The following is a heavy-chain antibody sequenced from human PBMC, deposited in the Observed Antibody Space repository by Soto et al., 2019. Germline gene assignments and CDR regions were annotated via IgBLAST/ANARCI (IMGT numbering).Heavy chain of an antibody. CDR3: AKLTLGSYYPSNYFDY. J-gene: IGHJ4*02. CDR1: GFTFSSYA. D-gene: IGHD3-10*01. CDR2: ISGSGGST. V-gene: IGHV3-23*01. Sequence: GGSLRLSCAASGFTFSSYAMSWVRQAPGKGLEWVSAISGSGGSTYYADSVKGRFTISRDNSKNTLYLQMNSLRAEDTAVYYCAKLTLGSYYPSNYFDYWGQGTLVTVSS.